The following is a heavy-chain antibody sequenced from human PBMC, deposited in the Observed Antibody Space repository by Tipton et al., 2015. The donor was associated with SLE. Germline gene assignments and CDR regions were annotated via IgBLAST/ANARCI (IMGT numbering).Heavy chain of an antibody. CDR3: ARDPVAVAVKGSWFDP. CDR2: ISSSSSYI. Sequence: GSLRLSCAASGFTFSSYSMNWVRQAPGKGLEWVSSISSSSSYIYYADSVKGRFTISRDNAKNSLYLQMNSLRAEDAAVYYCARDPVAVAVKGSWFDPWGQGTLVTVSS. J-gene: IGHJ5*02. D-gene: IGHD6-19*01. V-gene: IGHV3-21*01. CDR1: GFTFSSYS.